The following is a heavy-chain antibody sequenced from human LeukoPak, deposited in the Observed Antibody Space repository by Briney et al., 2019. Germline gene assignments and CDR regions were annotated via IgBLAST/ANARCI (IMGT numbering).Heavy chain of an antibody. D-gene: IGHD2-15*01. CDR2: INHSGST. V-gene: IGHV4-38-2*02. CDR1: GYSISSGYY. J-gene: IGHJ6*03. Sequence: SETLSLTCTVSGYSISSGYYWGWIRQPPGKGLEWIGEINHSGSTNYNPSLKSRVTISVDTSKNQFSLKLSSVTAADTAVYYCARASVVVVAATLLTDYYYYYMDVWGKGTTVTISS. CDR3: ARASVVVVAATLLTDYYYYYMDV.